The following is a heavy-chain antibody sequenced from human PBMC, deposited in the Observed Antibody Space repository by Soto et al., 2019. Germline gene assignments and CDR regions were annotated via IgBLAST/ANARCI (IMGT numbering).Heavy chain of an antibody. V-gene: IGHV1-18*01. J-gene: IGHJ4*02. D-gene: IGHD2-2*02. CDR3: ARYADELLYGRGNTLLGY. CDR2: ISAYNGNT. CDR1: GYTFTSYG. Sequence: QVQLVQSGAEVKKPGASVKVSCKASGYTFTSYGISWVRQAPGQGLEWMGWISAYNGNTNYAQKLQGRVTMTTDTSVSTAEQELRSLRSDDTAVYYCARYADELLYGRGNTLLGYWGQGTLVTVSS.